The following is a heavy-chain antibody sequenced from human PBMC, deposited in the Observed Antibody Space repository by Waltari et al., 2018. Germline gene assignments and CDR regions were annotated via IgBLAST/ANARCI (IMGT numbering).Heavy chain of an antibody. CDR1: GFGFSSYA. V-gene: IGHV3-64*01. J-gene: IGHJ4*02. D-gene: IGHD6-19*01. CDR3: ARGGWESSGWPFDY. CDR2: ISNNGGTK. Sequence: EVQLVESGGYLVQPGGSLRLSCAPSGFGFSSYAIHWVRQAPGKGLEYVSGISNNGGTKYYTNSVNGRFTISRDNLNNRLYLQMGSLRPEDTAVYYCARGGWESSGWPFDYWGQGTLVTVSS.